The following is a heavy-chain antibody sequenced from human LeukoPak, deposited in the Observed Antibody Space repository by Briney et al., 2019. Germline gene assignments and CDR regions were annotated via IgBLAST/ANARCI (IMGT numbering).Heavy chain of an antibody. CDR2: ISSSGGNT. CDR3: AKGRSGWYSDFDY. D-gene: IGHD6-19*01. Sequence: GGSLRLSCAASGFSFSSYGMSWVRQAPGKGLEWVSAISSSGGNTNNADSVKGRFTISRDNSKNTLYLQMNSLRAEDTAVYYCAKGRSGWYSDFDYWGQGTLVTVSS. V-gene: IGHV3-23*01. CDR1: GFSFSSYG. J-gene: IGHJ4*02.